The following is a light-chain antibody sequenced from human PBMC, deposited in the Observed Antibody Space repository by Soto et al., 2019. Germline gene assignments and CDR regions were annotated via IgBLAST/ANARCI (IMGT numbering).Light chain of an antibody. CDR2: DVH. CDR1: SNDIGSSDY. Sequence: QSVLTQPASWSGSPGQSITISCTRASNDIGSSDYVSWHQQHPGKAPKLMLYDVHNRPSGVSNRFSGSKSGNTASLTISGLQAEDEADYYCSSYTSSATHVFGTGTKVTVL. CDR3: SSYTSSATHV. J-gene: IGLJ1*01. V-gene: IGLV2-14*03.